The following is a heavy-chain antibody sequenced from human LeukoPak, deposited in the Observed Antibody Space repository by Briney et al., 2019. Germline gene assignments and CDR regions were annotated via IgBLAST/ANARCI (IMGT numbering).Heavy chain of an antibody. J-gene: IGHJ4*02. D-gene: IGHD2-2*01. Sequence: GASVKVSCKASGYTFTSYDISWVRQAPGQGLEWMGWISAYNGNTNYAQKLQGRVTLTTDTSTSTAYMELRSLRSDDTAVYYCARDVSRYCSSTSCPDDYWGQGTLVTVSS. CDR3: ARDVSRYCSSTSCPDDY. CDR2: ISAYNGNT. V-gene: IGHV1-18*01. CDR1: GYTFTSYD.